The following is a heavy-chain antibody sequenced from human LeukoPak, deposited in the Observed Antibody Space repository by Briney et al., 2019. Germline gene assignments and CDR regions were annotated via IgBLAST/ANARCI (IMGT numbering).Heavy chain of an antibody. V-gene: IGHV1-46*01. CDR3: ARAVLATKSEHWFDS. J-gene: IGHJ5*01. CDR1: GYTFTSYY. CDR2: INPSGGST. Sequence: GASVKVSCKASGYTFTSYYMHWVRQAPGQGLEWMGIINPSGGSTSYAQKFQGRVTMTRDMSTSTVYMELSSLRSEDTAMYYCARAVLATKSEHWFDSRGQGTLVTVSS. D-gene: IGHD2-8*01.